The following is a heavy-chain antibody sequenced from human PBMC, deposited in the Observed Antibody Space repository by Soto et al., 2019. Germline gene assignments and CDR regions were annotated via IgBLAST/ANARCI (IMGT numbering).Heavy chain of an antibody. CDR1: GFTFSNAW. V-gene: IGHV3-15*07. Sequence: GGSLRLSCAASGFTFSNAWMNWVRQAPGKGLEWVGRIKSKTDGGTTDYAAPVKGRFTISRGDSKNTLYLQMNSLKTEDTAVYYCQETIITYYYYGMDVWGQGTTVTVSS. CDR3: QETIITYYYYGMDV. J-gene: IGHJ6*02. CDR2: IKSKTDGGTT. D-gene: IGHD3-10*01.